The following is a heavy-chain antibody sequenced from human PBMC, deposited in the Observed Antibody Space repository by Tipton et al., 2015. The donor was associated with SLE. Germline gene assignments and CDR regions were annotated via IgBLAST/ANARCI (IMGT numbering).Heavy chain of an antibody. CDR1: GGSISSHY. D-gene: IGHD6-13*01. J-gene: IGHJ4*02. CDR3: AREGDSSS. Sequence: TLSLTCTVSGGSISSHYWSWIRQPPGKGLEWIGYIYYSGSTNYNPSLKSRVTISVDTSKNQFSLKLSSVTAADTAVYYCAREGDSSSWGQGTLVTVPS. CDR2: IYYSGST. V-gene: IGHV4-59*11.